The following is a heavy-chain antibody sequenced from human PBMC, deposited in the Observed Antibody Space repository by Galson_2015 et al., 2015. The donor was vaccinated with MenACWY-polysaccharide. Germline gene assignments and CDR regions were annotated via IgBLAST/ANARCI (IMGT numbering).Heavy chain of an antibody. V-gene: IGHV1-69*13. CDR3: ARDFFLVVEPDYGMDV. Sequence: SVKVSCKASGGTFSSYAISWVRQAPGQGLEWVGGIIPIFGTANYAQKFQGRVTITADESTSTAYMELSSLRAADTAVYYCARDFFLVVEPDYGMDVWGQGTTVTVSS. D-gene: IGHD2-15*01. CDR2: IIPIFGTA. CDR1: GGTFSSYA. J-gene: IGHJ6*02.